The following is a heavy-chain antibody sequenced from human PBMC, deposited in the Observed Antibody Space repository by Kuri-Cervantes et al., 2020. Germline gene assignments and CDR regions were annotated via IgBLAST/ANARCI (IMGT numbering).Heavy chain of an antibody. CDR3: AHKGVVTAFDI. CDR1: GFSLSSRGVG. V-gene: IGHV2-5*02. J-gene: IGHJ3*02. CDR2: IYWDDDE. Sequence: SGPTLVKPTQTLTLTCSFSGFSLSSRGVGVGWIRQPPGKALEWLALIYWDDDERYSPSLKSRLTITKDTSKNQVVLAMTNMDPVDTATYYCAHKGVVTAFDIWGLGTMVTVSS. D-gene: IGHD3-3*01.